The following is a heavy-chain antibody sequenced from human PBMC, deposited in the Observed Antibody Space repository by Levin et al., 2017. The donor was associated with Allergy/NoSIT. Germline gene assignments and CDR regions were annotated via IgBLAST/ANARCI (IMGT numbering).Heavy chain of an antibody. V-gene: IGHV3-30*03. CDR2: ISYDGSNK. CDR3: ARGMLIYYYGMDV. CDR1: GFTFSSYG. D-gene: IGHD3-16*01. Sequence: GGSLRLSCAASGFTFSSYGMHWVRQAPGKGLEWVAVISYDGSNKYYADSVKGRFTISRDNSKNTLYLQMNSLRAEDTAVYYCARGMLIYYYGMDVWGQGTTVTVSS. J-gene: IGHJ6*02.